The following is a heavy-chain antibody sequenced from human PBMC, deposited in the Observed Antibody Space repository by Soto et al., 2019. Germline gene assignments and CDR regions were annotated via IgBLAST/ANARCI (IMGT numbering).Heavy chain of an antibody. Sequence: LSLTCTVSGGSISSSNFDWGWIRQPPGKGLEWIGNIYYTGSTYYNPSLKSRVTISVDTSKNQFSLKLSSVTAADTAVYFCARLFYDSSEHFDYWGQGTLVTVSS. D-gene: IGHD3-22*01. J-gene: IGHJ4*02. CDR1: GGSISSSNFD. CDR2: IYYTGST. CDR3: ARLFYDSSEHFDY. V-gene: IGHV4-39*01.